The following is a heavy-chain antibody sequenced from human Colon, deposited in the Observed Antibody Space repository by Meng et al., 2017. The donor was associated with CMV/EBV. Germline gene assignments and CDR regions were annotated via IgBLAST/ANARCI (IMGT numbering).Heavy chain of an antibody. Sequence: FSNYDINWVRRASGQGPEWMGWMKPDSGNTGYAQKLQGRVTMTGDTSISTAYMELSSLTSDDTAMYYCARTLRAHRYCSGGSCYVGYWGQGSLVTVSS. D-gene: IGHD2-15*01. J-gene: IGHJ4*02. CDR1: FSNYD. V-gene: IGHV1-8*02. CDR3: ARTLRAHRYCSGGSCYVGY. CDR2: MKPDSGNT.